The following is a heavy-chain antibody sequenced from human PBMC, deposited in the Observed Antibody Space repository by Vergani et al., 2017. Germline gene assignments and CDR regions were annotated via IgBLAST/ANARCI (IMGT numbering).Heavy chain of an antibody. V-gene: IGHV3-64*04. D-gene: IGHD4-17*01. CDR2: ISSNGGST. CDR3: AKDGGGAAHDYGDFDY. CDR1: GFTFSSYA. J-gene: IGHJ4*02. Sequence: VQLVESGGGLVQPGGSLRLSCSASGFTFSSYAMHWVRQAPGKGLEYVSAISSNGGSTYYADSVKGRFTISRDNSKNTLYLQMNSLRAEDTAVYYCAKDGGGAAHDYGDFDYWGQGTLVTVSS.